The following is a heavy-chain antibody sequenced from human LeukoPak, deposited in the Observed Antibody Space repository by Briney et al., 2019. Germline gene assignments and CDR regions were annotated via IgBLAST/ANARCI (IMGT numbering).Heavy chain of an antibody. CDR3: ARFVSGSPYLDY. D-gene: IGHD1-26*01. V-gene: IGHV3-48*03. J-gene: IGHJ4*02. Sequence: GGSLRLSCAASGFTFSSYEMNWVRQAPGKGLEWVSYISSSGSTIYYADSVKGRFTISRDNAKNSLYLQMNSLRAEDTAVYYCARFVSGSPYLDYWGQGTLVTVSS. CDR2: ISSSGSTI. CDR1: GFTFSSYE.